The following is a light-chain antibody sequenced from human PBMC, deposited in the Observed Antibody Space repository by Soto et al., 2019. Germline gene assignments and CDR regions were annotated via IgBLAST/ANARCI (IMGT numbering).Light chain of an antibody. V-gene: IGLV2-14*01. Sequence: LTQPASVSGSPGQSITISCTGTSSDVGGYNYVSWYQQHPGKAPKFMIYDVSNRPSGVSNRFPGSKSGNTASLTISGLQAEDEADYYCSSYTTSNTRQIVFGTGTKVTVL. J-gene: IGLJ1*01. CDR1: SSDVGGYNY. CDR2: DVS. CDR3: SSYTTSNTRQIV.